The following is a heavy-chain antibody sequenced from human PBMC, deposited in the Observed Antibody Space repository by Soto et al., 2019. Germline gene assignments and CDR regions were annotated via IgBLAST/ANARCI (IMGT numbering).Heavy chain of an antibody. CDR2: MNPGSGDT. CDR1: GYSFTNND. CDR3: ARLQTFGSFNRSDP. J-gene: IGHJ5*02. V-gene: IGHV1-8*01. D-gene: IGHD3-16*01. Sequence: GASVKVSCKASGYSFTNNDVTWVRQATGQGLEWMGWMNPGSGDTGYAQKFQGRVTMTREISIAQAYMELSSLRSDDTAIYYCARLQTFGSFNRSDPWGPGNLATVSS.